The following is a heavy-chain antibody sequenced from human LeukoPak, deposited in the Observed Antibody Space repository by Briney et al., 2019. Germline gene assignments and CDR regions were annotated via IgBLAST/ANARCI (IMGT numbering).Heavy chain of an antibody. V-gene: IGHV3-21*01. D-gene: IGHD3-22*01. Sequence: PGGSLRLSCAASGFTFSSYTMNWVRQAPGKGLEWVSSFSRSGPYIYYADSVKGRFTISRDNAKNSLYLQMNSLRAEDTAVYYCARGGPDSSDYSSLFDYWGRGILVTVSS. CDR3: ARGGPDSSDYSSLFDY. CDR1: GFTFSSYT. J-gene: IGHJ4*02. CDR2: FSRSGPYI.